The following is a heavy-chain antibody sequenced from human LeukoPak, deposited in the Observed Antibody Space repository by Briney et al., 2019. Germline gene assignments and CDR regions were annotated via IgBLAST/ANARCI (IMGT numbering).Heavy chain of an antibody. CDR2: INPSGGRT. Sequence: ASVKVSCKASGYTFTSYYMHWVRQAPGQGLEWMGIINPSGGRTNYAPKFQGRVAMTRDTATSTVYMELSSLRSEDTAVYYCVRDGEVIIKPAASFPHDAFDIWGQGTMVIVSS. D-gene: IGHD3-10*01. CDR1: GYTFTSYY. J-gene: IGHJ3*02. V-gene: IGHV1-46*01. CDR3: VRDGEVIIKPAASFPHDAFDI.